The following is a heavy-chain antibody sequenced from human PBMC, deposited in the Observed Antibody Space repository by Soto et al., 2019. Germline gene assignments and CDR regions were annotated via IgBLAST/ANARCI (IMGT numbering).Heavy chain of an antibody. V-gene: IGHV5-51*01. Sequence: GESLKISCKGSGYSFTSYWIGWVRQMPGKGLEWMGIIYPGDSDTRYSPSFQGQVTISADKSISTAYLQWSSLKASDTAMYYCARRADIVATWEGAFDIWGQGTMVTVSS. CDR3: ARRADIVATWEGAFDI. J-gene: IGHJ3*02. CDR2: IYPGDSDT. CDR1: GYSFTSYW. D-gene: IGHD5-12*01.